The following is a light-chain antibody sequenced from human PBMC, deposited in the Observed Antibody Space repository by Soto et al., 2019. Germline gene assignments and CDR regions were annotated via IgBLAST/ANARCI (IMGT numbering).Light chain of an antibody. J-gene: IGLJ1*01. V-gene: IGLV2-8*01. CDR3: SSYAGSNNYV. CDR1: RSDVGGYNY. CDR2: EVN. Sequence: QSALTQPPSASGSPGQSVTISCTGTRSDVGGYNYVSWYQQHPGKAPKLMIYEVNQRPSGVPDRFSGSKSGNTASLTVSGLQAEDEADYYCSSYAGSNNYVFGTGTKLTVL.